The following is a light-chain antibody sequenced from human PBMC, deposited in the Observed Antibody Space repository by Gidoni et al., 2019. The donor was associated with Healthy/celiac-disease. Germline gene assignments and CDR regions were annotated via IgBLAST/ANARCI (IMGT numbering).Light chain of an antibody. Sequence: QLVLTQSPPASASLGASVKLTCTLSSGHSSYAIAWHQQQPEKGPRYLMKLNSDGSHSKGDGIPDRFSGSSSGAERYLTISSLQSEDEADYYCQTWDTGIQVFGGGTKLTVL. V-gene: IGLV4-69*01. CDR3: QTWDTGIQV. CDR2: LNSDGSH. J-gene: IGLJ2*01. CDR1: SGHSSYA.